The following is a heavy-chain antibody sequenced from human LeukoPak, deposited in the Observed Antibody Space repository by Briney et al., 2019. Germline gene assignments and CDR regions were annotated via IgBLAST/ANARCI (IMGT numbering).Heavy chain of an antibody. D-gene: IGHD3-9*01. CDR1: GFTFSDYY. Sequence: PGGSLRLSCAASGFTFSDYYMSWIRQAPGKGLEWVSYISSSGSTIYYADSVKGRFTISRDNAKNSLYLQMNSLRAEDTAVYYCARDRGRYFDWLLSPDFDYWGQGTLVTVSS. CDR2: ISSSGSTI. J-gene: IGHJ4*02. V-gene: IGHV3-11*01. CDR3: ARDRGRYFDWLLSPDFDY.